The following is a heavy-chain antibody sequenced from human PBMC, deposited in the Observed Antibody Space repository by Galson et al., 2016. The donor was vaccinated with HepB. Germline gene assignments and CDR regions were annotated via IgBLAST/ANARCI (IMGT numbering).Heavy chain of an antibody. J-gene: IGHJ4*02. CDR3: ATSSPSSQPAN. CDR1: GFTFGSHE. D-gene: IGHD2-2*01. V-gene: IGHV3-48*03. CDR2: MSSSGSAI. Sequence: SLRLSCAASGFTFGSHEMSWVRQAPGKGLEWVSYMSSSGSAIYYADSVKGRFTISRDDSKDTAYLQMTSLKAEDTAVYYCATSSPSSQPANWGQGTLVTVSS.